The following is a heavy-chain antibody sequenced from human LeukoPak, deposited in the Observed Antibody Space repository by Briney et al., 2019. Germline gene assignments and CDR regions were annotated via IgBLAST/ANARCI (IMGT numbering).Heavy chain of an antibody. Sequence: GGSLRLSCAASGFTFSSYEMNWVRQAPGQGLEWGSYISSSGSTIYYADSVKGRFTISRDNAKNSLYLQMNSLRAEDTAVYYCAELGITMIGGVWGKGTTVTISS. V-gene: IGHV3-48*03. J-gene: IGHJ6*04. CDR2: ISSSGSTI. D-gene: IGHD3-10*02. CDR3: AELGITMIGGV. CDR1: GFTFSSYE.